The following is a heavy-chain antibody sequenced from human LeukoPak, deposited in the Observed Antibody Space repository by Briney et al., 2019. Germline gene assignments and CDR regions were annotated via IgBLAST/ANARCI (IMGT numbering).Heavy chain of an antibody. Sequence: GESLKISCKGSGYSFTSYWIGWVRQMPGKGPEWMGIIYPGDSDTRYSPSFQGQVTISADTSISTAYVGLTRLRSDDTAIYYCARDPGYSYAVDYWGQGALATVSS. CDR1: GYSFTSYW. CDR2: IYPGDSDT. D-gene: IGHD5-18*01. V-gene: IGHV5-51*01. J-gene: IGHJ4*02. CDR3: ARDPGYSYAVDY.